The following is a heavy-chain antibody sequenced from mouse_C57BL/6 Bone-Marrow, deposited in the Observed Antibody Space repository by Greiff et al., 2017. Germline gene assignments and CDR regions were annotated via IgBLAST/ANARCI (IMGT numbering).Heavy chain of an antibody. D-gene: IGHD1-1*01. CDR2: IHPNSGST. CDR3: ARRGCEGSSFPFAY. V-gene: IGHV1-64*01. Sequence: QVQLQQPGAELVKPGASVKLSCKASGYTFTSYWMHWVKQRPGPGLEWIGMIHPNSGSTYSNEKFKIKATLTVDKSSSTDYMQLRSLTSADSAVLNDARRGCEGSSFPFAYWGQGTLVTVSA. J-gene: IGHJ3*01. CDR1: GYTFTSYW.